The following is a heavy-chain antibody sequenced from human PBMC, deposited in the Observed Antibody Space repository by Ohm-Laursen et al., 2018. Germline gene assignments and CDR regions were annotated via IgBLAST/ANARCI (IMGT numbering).Heavy chain of an antibody. CDR2: IFSPDEK. Sequence: TQTLTLTCTVSGFSLNNTRVGVSWIRQPPGKALEWLAHIFSPDEKSYRTSLRSKLTVSKDTSKSQVVLTMTNMDPVDTATYYCARIRWQWLPYFDYWGQGTLVTVSS. CDR1: GFSLNNTRVG. CDR3: ARIRWQWLPYFDY. D-gene: IGHD6-19*01. V-gene: IGHV2-26*01. J-gene: IGHJ4*02.